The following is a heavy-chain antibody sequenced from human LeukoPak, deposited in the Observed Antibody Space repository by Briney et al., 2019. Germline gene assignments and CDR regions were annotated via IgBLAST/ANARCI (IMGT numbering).Heavy chain of an antibody. Sequence: SETLSLTCTVSGGSISSSSYYWGWIRQPPGKGLEWIGSIYYSGSTYYNPSLKSRVTISVDTSKNQFSLKLSSVTAADTAVYYCARVRAFGESQSGAFDIWGQGTMVTVSS. CDR3: ARVRAFGESQSGAFDI. CDR2: IYYSGST. V-gene: IGHV4-39*07. D-gene: IGHD3-10*01. J-gene: IGHJ3*02. CDR1: GGSISSSSYY.